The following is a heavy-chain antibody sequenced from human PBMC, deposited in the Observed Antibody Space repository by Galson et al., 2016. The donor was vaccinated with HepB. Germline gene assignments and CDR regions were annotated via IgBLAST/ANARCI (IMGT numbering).Heavy chain of an antibody. CDR2: IHPSGEST. D-gene: IGHD2-15*01. CDR1: GYTFTRHY. Sequence: SVKVSCKASGYTFTRHYMHWVRQAPGQGLEWMGIIHPSGESTSYAQKFQGRVTMTRDTSTSTVYMELSSLGSEDTAVYYCARDLWDVDIVVAPAAGNYISDGVDVWGQGTTVTVSS. V-gene: IGHV1-46*01. CDR3: ARDLWDVDIVVAPAAGNYISDGVDV. J-gene: IGHJ6*02.